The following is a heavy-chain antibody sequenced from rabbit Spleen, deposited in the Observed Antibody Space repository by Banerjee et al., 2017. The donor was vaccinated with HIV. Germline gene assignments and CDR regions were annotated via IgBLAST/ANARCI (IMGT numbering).Heavy chain of an antibody. CDR1: GFSFRSGYY. CDR3: VRDQAGDADYGPYYLNL. V-gene: IGHV1S40*01. Sequence: QSLAESGGDLVKPGASLTLTCTASGFSFRSGYYMCWVRQAPGKGLEWIACINAVTGKAVYASWAKGRFTFSKSSSTTVTLQMTSLTAADTATYFCVRDQAGDADYGPYYLNLWGPGTLVTVS. D-gene: IGHD2-1*01. J-gene: IGHJ4*01. CDR2: INAVTGKA.